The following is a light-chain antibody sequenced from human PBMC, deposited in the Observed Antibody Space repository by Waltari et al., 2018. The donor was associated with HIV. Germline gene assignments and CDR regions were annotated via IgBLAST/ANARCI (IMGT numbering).Light chain of an antibody. J-gene: IGKJ2*01. V-gene: IGKV3D-20*01. CDR3: HQFGSSTSYT. Sequence: DIVLTQSPATLSLSPGERDTLSCGASQSVSNNYLAWYQQKPGLAPRLLIYDASTRATGIPDRFSGSGSGTDFTLTISRLEPEDFAVYYCHQFGSSTSYTFGQGTKLEIK. CDR1: QSVSNNY. CDR2: DAS.